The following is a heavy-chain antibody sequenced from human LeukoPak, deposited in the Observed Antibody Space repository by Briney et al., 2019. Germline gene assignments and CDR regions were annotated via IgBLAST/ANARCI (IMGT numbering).Heavy chain of an antibody. D-gene: IGHD3-10*01. CDR3: ARITMVRGAKDY. CDR1: GYTFTSYG. J-gene: IGHJ4*02. Sequence: APSVKVSCKASGYTFTSYGISWVRQATGQGLEWMGWINTNTGNPTYAQGFTGRFVFSLYTSVSTASLQISSLKAEDTAVYYCARITMVRGAKDYWGQGTLVTVSS. CDR2: INTNTGNP. V-gene: IGHV7-4-1*02.